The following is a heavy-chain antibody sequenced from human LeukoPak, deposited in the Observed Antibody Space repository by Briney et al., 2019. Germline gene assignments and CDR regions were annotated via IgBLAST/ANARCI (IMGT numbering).Heavy chain of an antibody. CDR3: AGTSFTYYYYYMDV. V-gene: IGHV3-7*03. J-gene: IGHJ6*03. CDR1: GFTFSSYW. D-gene: IGHD2-2*01. Sequence: GGSLRLSCAASGFTFSSYWMTWVRQAPGKGLEWVANIKQDGSEKYYGDSVKGRFTISRDNAKNSLYLQMNSLRAEDTAVYYCAGTSFTYYYYYMDVWGKGTTVTVSS. CDR2: IKQDGSEK.